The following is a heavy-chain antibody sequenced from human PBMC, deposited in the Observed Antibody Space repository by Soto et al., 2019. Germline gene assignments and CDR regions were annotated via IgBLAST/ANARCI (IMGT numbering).Heavy chain of an antibody. V-gene: IGHV3-74*01. J-gene: IGHJ3*01. D-gene: IGHD1-7*01. CDR2: ISGDGSRT. CDR3: ARSLPGTYGAFDL. CDR1: EFTFRSYW. Sequence: GGSLRLSCGASEFTFRSYWMHWVRQSPGKGLVWVSRISGDGSRTNYADSVRGRITISRDNAKNTVYLQVDSLRDEDTAVYYCARSLPGTYGAFDLWGQGTVVTVSS.